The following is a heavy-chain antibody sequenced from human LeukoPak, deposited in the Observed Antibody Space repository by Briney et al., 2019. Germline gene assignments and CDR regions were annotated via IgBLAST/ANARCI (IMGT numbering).Heavy chain of an antibody. CDR2: ISADGNTK. CDR3: AREGAWGNWYFDL. J-gene: IGHJ2*01. CDR1: GFTFRRHG. V-gene: IGHV3-30*03. Sequence: GGSLRLSCAASGFTFRRHGMHWVRQAPGKGLEWVVVISADGNTKYYVDSVEGRFTISRDNSKSTVYLEMNSLREEDTAVYYCAREGAWGNWYFDLWGRGTLVTVSP. D-gene: IGHD3-16*01.